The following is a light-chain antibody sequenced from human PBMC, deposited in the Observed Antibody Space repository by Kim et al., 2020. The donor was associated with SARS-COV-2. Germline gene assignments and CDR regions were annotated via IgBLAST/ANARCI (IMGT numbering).Light chain of an antibody. CDR1: SGSVSTNYY. CDR3: LLYVGSGIWV. CDR2: STN. V-gene: IGLV8-61*01. J-gene: IGLJ3*02. Sequence: GGTVTLTCGLSSGSVSTNYYPSWYQQTPGQAPRTLIHSTNTRSPGVPDRFSGSILGNRAALTITGAQAEDESDYYCLLYVGSGIWVFGGGTQLTVL.